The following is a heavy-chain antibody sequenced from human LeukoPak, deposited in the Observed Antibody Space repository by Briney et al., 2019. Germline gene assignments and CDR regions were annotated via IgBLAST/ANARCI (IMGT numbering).Heavy chain of an antibody. V-gene: IGHV1-8*01. CDR3: ARAIGYCSGGSCRGGYWFDP. CDR2: MSTNSGNT. Sequence: EASVKVSYKASGYTFTSYDINWVRQATGQGLEWMGWMSTNSGNTGYAQKFQGRVTMTRNTSISTAYMELSSLRSEDTAVYYCARAIGYCSGGSCRGGYWFDPWGQGTLVTVSS. CDR1: GYTFTSYD. J-gene: IGHJ5*02. D-gene: IGHD2-15*01.